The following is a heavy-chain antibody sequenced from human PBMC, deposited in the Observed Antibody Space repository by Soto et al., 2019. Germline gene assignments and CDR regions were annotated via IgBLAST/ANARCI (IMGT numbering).Heavy chain of an antibody. CDR2: ISSSSSYI. Sequence: EVQLVESGGGLVKPGGSLRLSCAASGFTFSSYSMNWVRQAPGKGLEWVSSISSSSSYIYYADSVKGRFTISRDNAKNSLYLQMNSLRAEDTAVYYCARSRGGYRYGIDYWGQGTLVTVSS. J-gene: IGHJ4*02. D-gene: IGHD5-18*01. CDR3: ARSRGGYRYGIDY. CDR1: GFTFSSYS. V-gene: IGHV3-21*01.